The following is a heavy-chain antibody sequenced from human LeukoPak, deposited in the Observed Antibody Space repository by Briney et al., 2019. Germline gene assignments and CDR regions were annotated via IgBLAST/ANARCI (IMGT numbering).Heavy chain of an antibody. D-gene: IGHD5-24*01. V-gene: IGHV4-31*03. CDR2: IYYSGST. Sequence: PSQTLSLTCTVSGGSISSGGYYWSWIRQHPGKGLEWIGYIYYSGSTYYNLSLKSRVTISVDTSKNQFSLKLSSVTAADTAVYYCATSIGMDGYRSPWGQGTLVTVSS. J-gene: IGHJ5*02. CDR1: GGSISSGGYY. CDR3: ATSIGMDGYRSP.